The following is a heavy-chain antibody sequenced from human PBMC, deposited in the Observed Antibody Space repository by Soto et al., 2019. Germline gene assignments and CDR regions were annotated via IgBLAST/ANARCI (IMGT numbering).Heavy chain of an antibody. J-gene: IGHJ5*02. CDR2: INAGNGNT. CDR3: ARVIGYSNYNWFDP. V-gene: IGHV1-3*01. Sequence: ASVKVSCKASGYTFTSYAMHWVRQAPGQRLEWMGWINAGNGNTKYSQKFQGRVTITRDTSASTAYMELSSLRSEDTAVYYYARVIGYSNYNWFDPWGQGTLVTVSS. D-gene: IGHD4-4*01. CDR1: GYTFTSYA.